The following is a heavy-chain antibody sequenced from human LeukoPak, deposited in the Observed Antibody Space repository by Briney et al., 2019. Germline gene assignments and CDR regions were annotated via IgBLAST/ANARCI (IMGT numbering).Heavy chain of an antibody. CDR2: IYYSGST. CDR1: GGSISSGGYY. D-gene: IGHD3-22*01. CDR3: ARADVTYYYDSSGYYIDY. Sequence: SETLSLTCTVSGGSISSGGYYWSWIRQHPGKGLEWIGYIYYSGSTYYNPSLKSRVTTSVDTSKNQFSLKLSSVTAADTAVYYCARADVTYYYDSSGYYIDYWGQGTLVTVSS. J-gene: IGHJ4*02. V-gene: IGHV4-31*03.